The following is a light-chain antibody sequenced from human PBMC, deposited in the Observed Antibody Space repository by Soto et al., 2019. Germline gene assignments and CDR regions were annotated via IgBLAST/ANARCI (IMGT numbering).Light chain of an antibody. CDR2: DVN. CDR1: SSDVGAYNF. Sequence: QSVLTQPHSVSGSPGQSVTISCTGTSSDVGAYNFASWYQQRPGTAPRLIIYDVNKRPSGVPDRFSGSKSGSTASLTISGLQAEDEADYYCCSYAGNYKYVFGSGTKVTVL. V-gene: IGLV2-11*01. CDR3: CSYAGNYKYV. J-gene: IGLJ1*01.